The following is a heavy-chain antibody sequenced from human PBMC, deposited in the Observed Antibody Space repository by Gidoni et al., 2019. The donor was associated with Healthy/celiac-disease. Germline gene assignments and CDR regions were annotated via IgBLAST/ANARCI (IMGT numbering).Heavy chain of an antibody. CDR3: ARDHIVGATY. CDR2: ISSSGSTI. J-gene: IGHJ4*02. V-gene: IGHV3-48*03. CDR1: GFTFSSYE. Sequence: EVQLVESGGGLVQPGGSLRLSCSASGFTFSSYEMNWVRQAPGKGLEWVSYISSSGSTIYYADSVKGRFTISRDNAKNSLYLQMNSLRAEDTAVYYCARDHIVGATYWGQGTLVTVSS. D-gene: IGHD1-26*01.